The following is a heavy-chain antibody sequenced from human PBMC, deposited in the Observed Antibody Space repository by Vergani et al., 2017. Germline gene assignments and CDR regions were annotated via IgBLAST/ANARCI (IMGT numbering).Heavy chain of an antibody. J-gene: IGHJ3*02. CDR3: ARQFWVSQGVGAFET. V-gene: IGHV4-38-2*01. CDR1: GYSIRNGYY. Sequence: QVQLQESGPGLVEPSETLSLTCAVSGYSIRNGYYWGWIRQPPGKGLEWIGSIYHSGSTHYNPSLKSQVTISVDTSKNDFSLKVTSVTAADTAVYYCARQFWVSQGVGAFETWGRGTEVSVSS. CDR2: IYHSGST. D-gene: IGHD3-16*01.